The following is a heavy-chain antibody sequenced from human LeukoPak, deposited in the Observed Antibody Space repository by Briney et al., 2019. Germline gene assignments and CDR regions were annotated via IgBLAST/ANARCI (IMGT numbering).Heavy chain of an antibody. CDR3: AKDWVEIVATTETLLFDY. Sequence: QPGGSLRLSCAASGFTFSTYEMTWVRQSPGKGLEWVSYISSSGSTIYYADSVKGRFTISRDNARNSLYLQMNSLRAEDTAVYYCAKDWVEIVATTETLLFDYWGQGTLVTVSS. CDR1: GFTFSTYE. J-gene: IGHJ4*02. V-gene: IGHV3-48*03. CDR2: ISSSGSTI. D-gene: IGHD5-12*01.